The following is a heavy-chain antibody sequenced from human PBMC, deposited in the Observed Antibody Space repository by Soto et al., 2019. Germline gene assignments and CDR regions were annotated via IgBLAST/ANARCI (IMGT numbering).Heavy chain of an antibody. Sequence: SETLSLTCAVYGGSFSGYYWSWIRQPPGKGLEWIGEISHSGSTNYNPSLKSRVTISVDTSKNQFSLKLSSVTAADTAVYYCARGPHYYGSGSYYKGGYYYYGMDVWGQGTTLTVS. J-gene: IGHJ6*01. CDR2: ISHSGST. D-gene: IGHD3-10*01. CDR3: ARGPHYYGSGSYYKGGYYYYGMDV. V-gene: IGHV4-34*01. CDR1: GGSFSGYY.